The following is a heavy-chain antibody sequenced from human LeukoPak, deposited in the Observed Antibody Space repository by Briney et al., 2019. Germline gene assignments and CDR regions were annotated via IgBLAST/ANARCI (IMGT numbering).Heavy chain of an antibody. V-gene: IGHV4-59*12. Sequence: PSETLSLTCTVSGGSISSYYWSWIRQPPGKGLEWIGYIYYSGSTNYNPSLKSRVTISVDTSKNQFSLKLSSVTAADTAVYYCARAGYYDSSGYKFDPWGQGTLVTVSS. J-gene: IGHJ5*02. D-gene: IGHD3-22*01. CDR1: GGSISSYY. CDR3: ARAGYYDSSGYKFDP. CDR2: IYYSGST.